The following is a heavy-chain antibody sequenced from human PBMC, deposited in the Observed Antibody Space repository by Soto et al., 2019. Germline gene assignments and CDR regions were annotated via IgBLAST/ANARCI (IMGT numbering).Heavy chain of an antibody. V-gene: IGHV4-59*01. CDR3: ARVRVGRQLLPNWVDP. CDR1: GGSISSYY. D-gene: IGHD2-15*01. CDR2: IYYSGST. Sequence: SETLSLTCTVTGGSISSYYWSWIRQPPGKGLEWIGYIYYSGSTNYNPSLKSRVTISVDTSKNQFSLKLSSVTAADTAVYYCARVRVGRQLLPNWVDPWGQGTLVTVS. J-gene: IGHJ5*02.